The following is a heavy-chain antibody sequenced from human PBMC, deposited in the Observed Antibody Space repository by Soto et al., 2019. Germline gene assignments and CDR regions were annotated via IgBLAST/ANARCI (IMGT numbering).Heavy chain of an antibody. CDR1: CGSISSYY. D-gene: IGHD3-9*01. CDR3: ARDHTNYDILTGYNYYYYGMDV. V-gene: IGHV4-59*01. Sequence: SETLSLTCTFSCGSISSYYWSWIRQPPGKGLEWIGYIYYSGSTNYNPSLKSRVTISVDTSKNQFSLKLSSVTAADTAVYYCARDHTNYDILTGYNYYYYGMDVWGQGTTVTVSS. CDR2: IYYSGST. J-gene: IGHJ6*02.